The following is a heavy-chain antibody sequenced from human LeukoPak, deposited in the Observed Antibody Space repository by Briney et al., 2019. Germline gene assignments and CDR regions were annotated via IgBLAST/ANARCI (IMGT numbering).Heavy chain of an antibody. D-gene: IGHD3/OR15-3a*01. J-gene: IGHJ4*02. CDR2: IYYSGNT. Sequence: PSETLSLTCSVSGYSISSSNSYWGWIRQPPGKELGWIGSIYYSGNTYYNASLKSQVSISIDTSKNQFSLRLTSVTAADTAVYYCARQTGSGLFILPGGQGTLVTVSS. V-gene: IGHV4-39*01. CDR1: GYSISSSNSY. CDR3: ARQTGSGLFILP.